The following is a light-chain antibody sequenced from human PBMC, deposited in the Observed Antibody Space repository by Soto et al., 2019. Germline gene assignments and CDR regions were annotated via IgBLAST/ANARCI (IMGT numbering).Light chain of an antibody. CDR2: GAS. J-gene: IGKJ2*01. CDR3: QQYSNWPYT. CDR1: QSVSSY. Sequence: EIVMTQSPATLSVSPGERATLSCRASQSVSSYLAWYQQKPGQSPRLLIYGASTRATGIPARFSGSRSGTEFTLTTSNLQSEDFAVYYCQQYSNWPYTFGQGTKLEIK. V-gene: IGKV3-15*01.